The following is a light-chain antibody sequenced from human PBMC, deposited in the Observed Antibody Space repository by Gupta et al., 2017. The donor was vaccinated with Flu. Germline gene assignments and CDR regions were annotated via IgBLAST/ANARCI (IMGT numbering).Light chain of an antibody. CDR1: QTILFISNNKDC. V-gene: IGKV4-1*01. J-gene: IGKJ1*01. CDR2: WAS. CDR3: QQDYRSPRT. Sequence: DIVMTQSPDSLAVSLGEKATINCRSSQTILFISNNKDCLAWYQQKPGQPPKLLISWASTRQAGVPDRFRGSGSGTDFTLTISKLQTEDAAFYYCQQDYRSPRTFGHGTKVEV.